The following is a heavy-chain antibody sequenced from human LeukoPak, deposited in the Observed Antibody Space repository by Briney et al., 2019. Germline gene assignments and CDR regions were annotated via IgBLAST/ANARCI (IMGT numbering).Heavy chain of an antibody. Sequence: GGSLRLSCAASGFSFSSYAMSWVRQAPGKGLEWVSAISASGGSTYYADSVKGRLTISRDNSKNTLSLHMNSLRAEDTAVYYCAKGRSGWYSDFDYWGQGTLVTVSS. CDR1: GFSFSSYA. J-gene: IGHJ4*02. D-gene: IGHD6-19*01. CDR2: ISASGGST. V-gene: IGHV3-23*01. CDR3: AKGRSGWYSDFDY.